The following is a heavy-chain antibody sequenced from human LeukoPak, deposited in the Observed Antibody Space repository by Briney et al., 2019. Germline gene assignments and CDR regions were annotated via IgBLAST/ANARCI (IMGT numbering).Heavy chain of an antibody. D-gene: IGHD3-10*01. Sequence: GGSLRLSCAASGFTFSRDWMSGVRQAPGKGLEWVSKIKQEGSEKYYVDSVKGRFTISGDNAKNSLYLQMNSLRAEDTAVYYCARLPDSGYYGSGSYVGWFDPWGQGTLVTVSS. J-gene: IGHJ5*02. V-gene: IGHV3-7*01. CDR2: IKQEGSEK. CDR3: ARLPDSGYYGSGSYVGWFDP. CDR1: GFTFSRDW.